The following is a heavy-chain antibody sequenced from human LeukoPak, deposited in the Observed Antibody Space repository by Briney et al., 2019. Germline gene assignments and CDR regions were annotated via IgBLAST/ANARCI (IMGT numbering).Heavy chain of an antibody. D-gene: IGHD4-17*01. Sequence: GASVKVSCKASGYTFTTYAMHWVRQAPGQRLEWMGWINAGNGKTKYSQKFPGRVTITRDTSASTAYMELSSLRSQGTAVYYCAREGYGDLLYSGQGTLVTVSP. V-gene: IGHV1-3*01. CDR1: GYTFTTYA. CDR2: INAGNGKT. J-gene: IGHJ4*02. CDR3: AREGYGDLLY.